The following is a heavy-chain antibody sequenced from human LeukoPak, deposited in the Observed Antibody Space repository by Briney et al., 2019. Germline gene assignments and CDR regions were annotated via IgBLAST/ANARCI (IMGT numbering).Heavy chain of an antibody. CDR3: ARDLEKSGSYQRGWFDP. V-gene: IGHV1-69*04. CDR2: IIPILGIA. J-gene: IGHJ5*02. Sequence: SVKVSCKASGYTFSSYAISWVRQAPGQGLEWMGRIIPILGIANYAQKFQGRVTITADKSTSTAYMELSSLRSEDTAVYYCARDLEKSGSYQRGWFDPWGQGTLVTVSS. D-gene: IGHD1-26*01. CDR1: GYTFSSYA.